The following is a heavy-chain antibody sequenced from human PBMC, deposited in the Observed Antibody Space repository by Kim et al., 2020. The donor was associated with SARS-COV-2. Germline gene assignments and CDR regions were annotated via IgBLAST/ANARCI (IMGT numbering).Heavy chain of an antibody. CDR3: AREGHSSGQAGTFDN. V-gene: IGHV3-30*03. J-gene: IGHJ4*01. D-gene: IGHD6-19*01. CDR2: ISADESNK. Sequence: GGSLRLSCAGSGFTFGSAHMHWVRQAPGKGLEWVALISADESNKDYVDSVKGRFTVSRDNSQNTLFLQIDSLTAEDTAVYYCAREGHSSGQAGTFDNWG. CDR1: GFTFGSAH.